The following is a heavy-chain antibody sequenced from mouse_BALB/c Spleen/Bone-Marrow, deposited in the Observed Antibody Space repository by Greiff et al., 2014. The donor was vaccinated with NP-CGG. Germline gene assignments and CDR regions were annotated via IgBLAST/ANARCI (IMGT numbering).Heavy chain of an antibody. CDR2: IRSKSNNYAT. CDR1: GFTFNTYA. J-gene: IGHJ3*01. V-gene: IGHV10-1*02. Sequence: DVQLVESGGGLVQPKVSLKLSCAASGFTFNTYAMNWVRQAPGKGLEWVARIRSKSNNYATYYADSVKDRFTISRDDSQSMLYLQMNNLKTEDTAMYYCVRQNYDYAWFAYWGQGTLVTVSA. D-gene: IGHD2-4*01. CDR3: VRQNYDYAWFAY.